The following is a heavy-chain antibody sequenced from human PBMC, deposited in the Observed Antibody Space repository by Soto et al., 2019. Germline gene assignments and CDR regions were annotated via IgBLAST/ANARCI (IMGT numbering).Heavy chain of an antibody. CDR1: GFTFSSYW. Sequence: GGSLRLSCAASGFTFSSYWMSWVRQAPGKGLEWVANIKQDGSEKYYVDSVKGRFTISRDNAKNSLYLQMNSLRAEDTAVYYCARDWSDYDYYYYMDVWGKGTTVTVSS. CDR2: IKQDGSEK. J-gene: IGHJ6*03. CDR3: ARDWSDYDYYYYMDV. V-gene: IGHV3-7*03.